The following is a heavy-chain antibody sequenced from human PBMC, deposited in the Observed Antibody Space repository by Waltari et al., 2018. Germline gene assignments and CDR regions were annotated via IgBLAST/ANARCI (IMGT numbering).Heavy chain of an antibody. Sequence: QVPLQESGPGPVKPSQTLTLTCHVPGGSISRHYYWSWIRQSPGKGLVWIGYVYQSGSTLYNPTLNNRVTMSVDRSKNQFSLRLTSLTAADTAVYFCARGGGGYDKYYFDLWGQGTLVTVSS. CDR1: GGSISRHYY. V-gene: IGHV4-30-4*01. D-gene: IGHD5-12*01. CDR2: VYQSGST. J-gene: IGHJ4*02. CDR3: ARGGGGYDKYYFDL.